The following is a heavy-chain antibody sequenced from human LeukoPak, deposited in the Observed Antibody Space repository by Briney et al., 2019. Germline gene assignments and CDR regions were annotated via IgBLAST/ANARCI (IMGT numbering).Heavy chain of an antibody. CDR3: ARGGLGGRGRFDY. CDR2: IYSGGST. D-gene: IGHD3/OR15-3a*01. V-gene: IGHV3-66*01. J-gene: IGHJ4*02. Sequence: GGSLRLSCAASGFTVSSNYMSWVRQAPGKGLEWVSVIYSGGSTYYADSVKGRFTISRDNSKNTLYLKMNSLRAEDTAVYYWARGGLGGRGRFDYWGQGTLVTVSS. CDR1: GFTVSSNY.